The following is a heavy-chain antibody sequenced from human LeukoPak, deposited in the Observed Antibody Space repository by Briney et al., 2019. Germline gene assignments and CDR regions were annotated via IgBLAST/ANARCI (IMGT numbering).Heavy chain of an antibody. J-gene: IGHJ4*02. CDR1: GFTFSRYT. D-gene: IGHD3-9*01. V-gene: IGHV3-48*04. CDR2: ISSSSSTI. Sequence: PGGSLRLSCAASGFTFSRYTMNWVRQAPGKGLEWVSYISSSSSTIYYVDSVKGRFTISRDNAKNSLYLQMNSLRAEDTAVYYCARGFDWFNNYFDYWGQGTLVTVSS. CDR3: ARGFDWFNNYFDY.